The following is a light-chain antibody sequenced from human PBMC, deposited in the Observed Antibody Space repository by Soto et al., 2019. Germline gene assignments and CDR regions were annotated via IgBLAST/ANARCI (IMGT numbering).Light chain of an antibody. Sequence: DIQMTHSPSSVSASVGARVIITFRASQDRSRWLAWYQQKAGKAPQLLIYATSTLQSGVPSRFSGSGSGTEFTLTISSLQPEDFATYYCEQANSFPHTLGGGTRVEIK. V-gene: IGKV1-12*01. J-gene: IGKJ4*01. CDR3: EQANSFPHT. CDR1: QDRSRW. CDR2: ATS.